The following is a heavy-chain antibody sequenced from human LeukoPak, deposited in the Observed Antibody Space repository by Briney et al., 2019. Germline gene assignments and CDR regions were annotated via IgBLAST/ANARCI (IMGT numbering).Heavy chain of an antibody. V-gene: IGHV4-59*01. CDR3: ARDRLGYSSSSNAFDI. CDR2: IYYSGST. D-gene: IGHD6-6*01. Sequence: SETLSLTCTVSGGSISSYYWSWIRQPPGKGLEWIGYIYYSGSTNYNPSLKSRVTISVDTSKNQFSLKLSSVTAADTAVYYCARDRLGYSSSSNAFDIWGQGTMVTVSS. J-gene: IGHJ3*02. CDR1: GGSISSYY.